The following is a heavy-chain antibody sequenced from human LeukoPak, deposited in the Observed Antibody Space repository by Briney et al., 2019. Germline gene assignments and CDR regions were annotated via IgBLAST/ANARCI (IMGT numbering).Heavy chain of an antibody. CDR1: GGSFSGYY. CDR2: INHSGST. D-gene: IGHD1-26*01. J-gene: IGHJ4*02. Sequence: SETLSLTCAVYGGSFSGYYWSWIRQPPGKGLEWIGEINHSGSTNYNPSLKSRVTISVDTSKNQFSLKLSSVTAADTAVYYCASVVGATTGRGQGTLVTVSS. V-gene: IGHV4-34*01. CDR3: ASVVGATTG.